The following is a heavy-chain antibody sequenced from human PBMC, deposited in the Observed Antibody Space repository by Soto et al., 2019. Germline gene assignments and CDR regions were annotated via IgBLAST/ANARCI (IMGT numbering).Heavy chain of an antibody. Sequence: PGASLKISCQGSGYRFTSSWIGWVRQMPGKGLEWLGNVYPSDSDVRYSPSFEGRVTISADNSINTAYLHLLILKASHTAIFHCTKGATSPFDSCRQRTRGTVSS. CDR3: TKGATSPFDS. CDR2: VYPSDSDV. J-gene: IGHJ4*02. CDR1: GYRFTSSW. D-gene: IGHD3-16*01. V-gene: IGHV5-51*01.